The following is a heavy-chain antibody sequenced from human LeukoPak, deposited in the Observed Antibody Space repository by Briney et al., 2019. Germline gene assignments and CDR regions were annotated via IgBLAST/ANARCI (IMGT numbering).Heavy chain of an antibody. J-gene: IGHJ3*02. D-gene: IGHD3-22*01. CDR2: ISGSGGST. V-gene: IGHV3-23*01. CDR3: AKDYYDSSGYYVYGAFDI. CDR1: GFTFSSYA. Sequence: GGSLRLSCAASGFTFSSYAMSWVRQAPGKGLEWVSAISGSGGSTYYADSVKGRFTISRDNSKNTLYLQMNSLRAEDTAVYYCAKDYYDSSGYYVYGAFDIWGQGTMVTVSS.